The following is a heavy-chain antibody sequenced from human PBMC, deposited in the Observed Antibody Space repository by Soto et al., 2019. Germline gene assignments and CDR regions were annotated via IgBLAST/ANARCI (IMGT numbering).Heavy chain of an antibody. Sequence: SETLSLTCTVSGGSLSSYYWSWIRQPPGKGLEWIGYIYYSGSTNYNPSLKSRVTISVDTSKNQFSLKLSSVTAADTAVYYCARVRGSNTYYHGIDVWGRGTTVTVSS. V-gene: IGHV4-59*01. CDR2: IYYSGST. CDR1: GGSLSSYY. J-gene: IGHJ6*02. D-gene: IGHD3-10*01. CDR3: ARVRGSNTYYHGIDV.